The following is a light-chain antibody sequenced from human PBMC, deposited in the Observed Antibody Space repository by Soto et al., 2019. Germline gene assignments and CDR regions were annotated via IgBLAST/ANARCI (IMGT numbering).Light chain of an antibody. CDR2: GAS. CDR3: QQYYNWPPWT. CDR1: QSVNSN. Sequence: EIVMTQSPATLSVSPGERATLSCRASQSVNSNLAWYQQKPGQAPRLLIYGASTRANGIPARFSGSGSGAEFTLTISSLLSEDFAVYYCQQYYNWPPWTFGEGTKVEIK. J-gene: IGKJ1*01. V-gene: IGKV3-15*01.